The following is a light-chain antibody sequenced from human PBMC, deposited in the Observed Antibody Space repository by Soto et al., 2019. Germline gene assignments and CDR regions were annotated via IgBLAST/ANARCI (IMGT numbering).Light chain of an antibody. J-gene: IGKJ5*01. V-gene: IGKV1-33*01. CDR2: DAS. Sequence: DIQMTQSPSSLSASVGDRVTITCQASQDISNYLNWYQQKPGKAPKLLIYDASNLETGVPSRFSGSGSVTDFTFTISILQPEDIATYYCQQYDNLSSITFGQGTRLEIK. CDR3: QQYDNLSSIT. CDR1: QDISNY.